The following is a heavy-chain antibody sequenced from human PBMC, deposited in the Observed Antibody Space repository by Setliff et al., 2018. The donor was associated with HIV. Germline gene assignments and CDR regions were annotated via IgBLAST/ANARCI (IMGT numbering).Heavy chain of an antibody. CDR1: GYSISSGHY. CDR2: VYQSGST. CDR3: ARHRDPPGSSWIYYYYYMDL. D-gene: IGHD6-13*01. J-gene: IGHJ6*03. Sequence: SETLSLTCAVFGYSISSGHYWSWIRQPPGKRLEWLGSVYQSGSTSYNPSLSSRLTISVDTSKNQVSLRLSSVTAADTGVYYCARHRDPPGSSWIYYYYYMDLWGAGTTVTVSS. V-gene: IGHV4-38-2*01.